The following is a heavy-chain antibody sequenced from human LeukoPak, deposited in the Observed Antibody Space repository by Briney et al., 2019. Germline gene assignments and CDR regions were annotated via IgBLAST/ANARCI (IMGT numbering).Heavy chain of an antibody. V-gene: IGHV4-39*07. J-gene: IGHJ4*02. D-gene: IGHD6-19*01. CDR1: GGSISSSSYY. CDR3: ARDGGSGWYDY. Sequence: SETLSLTCTVSGGSISSSSYYWGWIRQPPGKGLEWIGSIYYSGSTYYNPSLKSRVTISVDTSKNQFSLKLSSVTAADTAIYYCARDGGSGWYDYWGQGTLVTVSS. CDR2: IYYSGST.